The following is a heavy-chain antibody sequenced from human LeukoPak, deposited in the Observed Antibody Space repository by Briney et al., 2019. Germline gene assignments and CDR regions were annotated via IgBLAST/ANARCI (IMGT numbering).Heavy chain of an antibody. D-gene: IGHD1-26*01. Sequence: SETLSLTCAVYGGSFRVYYWIWIRQPPAKGREWVGEINHSGSTNYNPSLKTRVTIYVQTSKTTFSLQLSCVTAAETAVYYCARARVGATKWGHGVYWGQGTLVTVSS. CDR1: GGSFRVYY. CDR2: INHSGST. V-gene: IGHV4-34*01. CDR3: ARARVGATKWGHGVY. J-gene: IGHJ4*02.